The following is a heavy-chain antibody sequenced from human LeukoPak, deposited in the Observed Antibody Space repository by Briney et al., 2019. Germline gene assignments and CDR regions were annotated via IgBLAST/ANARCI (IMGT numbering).Heavy chain of an antibody. CDR2: ISAYNGNT. CDR3: ARGGYPDAFDI. V-gene: IGHV1-18*01. Sequence: GASMKVSCKASGYTFTSYGISWVGQAPGQGLEWMGWISAYNGNTNYAQKLQGRVTMTTDTSTTTAYMNVRNLRSDDTAVYYCARGGYPDAFDIWGQGTMVTVSS. D-gene: IGHD2-15*01. CDR1: GYTFTSYG. J-gene: IGHJ3*02.